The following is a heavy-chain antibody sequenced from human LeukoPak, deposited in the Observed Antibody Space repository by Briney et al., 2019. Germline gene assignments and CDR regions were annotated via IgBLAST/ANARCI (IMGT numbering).Heavy chain of an antibody. CDR1: GFTVSSNY. Sequence: GGSLRLSCAASGFTVSSNYMSWVRQAPGKGLEWDSVIYSGGSTYYADSVKGRFTISRDNSKNTLYLQMNSLRAEDTAVYYCARATSFSSGWYYWGQGTLVTVSS. CDR2: IYSGGST. D-gene: IGHD6-19*01. J-gene: IGHJ4*02. V-gene: IGHV3-66*01. CDR3: ARATSFSSGWYY.